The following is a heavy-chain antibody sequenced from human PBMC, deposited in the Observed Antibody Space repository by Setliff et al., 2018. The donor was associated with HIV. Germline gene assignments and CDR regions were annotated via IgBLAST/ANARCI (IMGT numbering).Heavy chain of an antibody. CDR3: ARGNYYNMWADPFDY. Sequence: PSETMSLTCAVSGYSISSGYYWVWIRQPPGKGLEWIGSIYHSGSTNYNPSLKSRVTISVDTSTNQCSLYVTSVTAADTAVYYCARGNYYNMWADPFDYWGQGTLVTVSS. J-gene: IGHJ4*02. CDR2: IYHSGST. D-gene: IGHD3-10*01. CDR1: GYSISSGYY. V-gene: IGHV4-38-2*01.